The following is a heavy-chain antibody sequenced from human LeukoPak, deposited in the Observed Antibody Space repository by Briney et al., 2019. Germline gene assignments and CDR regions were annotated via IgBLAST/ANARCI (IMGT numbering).Heavy chain of an antibody. D-gene: IGHD6-19*01. Sequence: PGGSLRLSCAGSGFTFKSDGMHWVRQAPGKGLEWVAFTSPDGRTKYYGDSVKGRFSISRDNSKNTLYLQMNSLRADDSAVYYCAKAEIPEAGTFDYWGQGTLVTVSS. CDR3: AKAEIPEAGTFDY. J-gene: IGHJ4*02. V-gene: IGHV3-30*18. CDR2: TSPDGRTK. CDR1: GFTFKSDG.